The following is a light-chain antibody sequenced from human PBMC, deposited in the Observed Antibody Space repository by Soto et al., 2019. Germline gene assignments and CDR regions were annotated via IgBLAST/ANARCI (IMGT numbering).Light chain of an antibody. CDR1: QXIVNW. Sequence: DIXMTQSPSTLSASVGDRVTITCRASQXIVNWAAWYQQRPGKAPKLLIYEASSLETGVPSRFSGSGSGTEFTLTISSLQPDDFATYYCQQYSSYSWTFGQGTKVEI. J-gene: IGKJ1*01. CDR3: QQYSSYSWT. CDR2: EAS. V-gene: IGKV1-5*03.